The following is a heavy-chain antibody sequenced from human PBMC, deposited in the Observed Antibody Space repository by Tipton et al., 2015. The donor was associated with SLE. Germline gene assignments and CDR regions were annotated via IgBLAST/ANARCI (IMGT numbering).Heavy chain of an antibody. CDR2: ISYNGGT. D-gene: IGHD2-8*01. CDR1: GGSISSNY. CDR3: ARGMLTWRGAIVGVDV. J-gene: IGHJ6*02. Sequence: TLSLTCSVSGGSISSNYWIWIRQPPGKGLEWIGYISYNGGTNYNPSLKSRVTMSVDTAKNHFSLSLTSVTAADTAVYYCARGMLTWRGAIVGVDVWGQGTTVNVSS. V-gene: IGHV4-59*08.